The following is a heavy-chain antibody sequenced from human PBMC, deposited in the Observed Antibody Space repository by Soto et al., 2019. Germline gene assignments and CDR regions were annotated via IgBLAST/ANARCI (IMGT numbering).Heavy chain of an antibody. J-gene: IGHJ4*02. CDR2: INHSGST. V-gene: IGHV4-34*01. CDR1: GGSFSGYY. CDR3: ARGRSY. Sequence: SETLSLTCAVYGGSFSGYYWSWIRQPPGKGLEWIGEINHSGSTNYNPSLKSRVTISVDTSKNQFSLKLSSVTAADTAVYYCARGRSYWGQGTLVTVSS.